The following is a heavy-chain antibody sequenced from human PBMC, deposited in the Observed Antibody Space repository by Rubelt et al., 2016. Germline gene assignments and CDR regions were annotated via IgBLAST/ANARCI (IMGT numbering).Heavy chain of an antibody. CDR2: IGGDGNEK. J-gene: IGHJ5*02. Sequence: EVQLLESGGGLVQPGGSLRLSCAASGFTLSSYAMNWVRQAPGNGLEWVANIGGDGNEKQYVDSVKGRVTISRDNAKNELYLEMNSLRVEETAVYYCARDYDAGGNPSWGQGTLVTVSS. CDR1: GFTLSSYA. D-gene: IGHD2-15*01. CDR3: ARDYDAGGNPS. V-gene: IGHV3-7*04.